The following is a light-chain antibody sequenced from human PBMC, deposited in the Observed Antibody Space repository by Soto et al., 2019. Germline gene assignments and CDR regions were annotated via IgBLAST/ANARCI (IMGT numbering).Light chain of an antibody. CDR3: QTWGTGYWV. Sequence: QPVLTQSPSASASLGASVKLTCTLSSGHRSYDIAWHQQQPEKGPRYLMKVNSAGIHTKGDGIPYRFSGSSSGAERYLTISSLQAEDEADYYCQTWGTGYWVFGGGTKLTVL. V-gene: IGLV4-69*01. J-gene: IGLJ3*02. CDR2: VNSAGIH. CDR1: SGHRSYD.